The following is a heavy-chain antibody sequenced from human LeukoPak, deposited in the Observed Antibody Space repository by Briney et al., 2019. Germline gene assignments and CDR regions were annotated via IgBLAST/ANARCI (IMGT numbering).Heavy chain of an antibody. CDR3: AELGIIMIGGV. CDR2: INWNGGST. Sequence: GGSLRLSCAASGFTFDDYGMSWVRQAPGKGLEWVSGINWNGGSTGYADSVKGRFTISRDNAKNSLYLQMNSLRAEDTAVYYCAELGIIMIGGVWGKGTTVTISS. J-gene: IGHJ6*04. D-gene: IGHD3-10*02. V-gene: IGHV3-20*04. CDR1: GFTFDDYG.